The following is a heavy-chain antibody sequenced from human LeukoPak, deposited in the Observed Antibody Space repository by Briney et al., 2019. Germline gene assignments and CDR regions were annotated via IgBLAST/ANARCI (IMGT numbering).Heavy chain of an antibody. D-gene: IGHD3-22*01. CDR2: IYYSGST. CDR1: GGSISSGDYY. J-gene: IGHJ4*02. V-gene: IGHV4-30-4*01. CDR3: ASSTSFYYASLSFDY. Sequence: SETLSLTCTVSGGSISSGDYYWSWIRQPPGKGLEWIGYIYYSGSTYYNPSLKSRVTISVDTSKNQFSLKLSSVTAADTAVYYCASSTSFYYASLSFDYWGQGTLVTVSS.